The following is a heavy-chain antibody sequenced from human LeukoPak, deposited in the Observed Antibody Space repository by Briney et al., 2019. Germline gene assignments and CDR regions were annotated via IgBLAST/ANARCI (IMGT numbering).Heavy chain of an antibody. CDR1: GFTFSSYA. CDR3: AIHFVYYGSGSYDS. J-gene: IGHJ5*01. CDR2: ISGSSGGT. D-gene: IGHD3-10*01. V-gene: IGHV3-23*01. Sequence: GGSLRLSCAASGFTFSSYAMSWVRQAPGKGLEGVSAISGSSGGTYYADSVEGRFTISRANSKNTLYLQRNSPRAEHTAVSYCAIHFVYYGSGSYDSRGPGTLVTVSS.